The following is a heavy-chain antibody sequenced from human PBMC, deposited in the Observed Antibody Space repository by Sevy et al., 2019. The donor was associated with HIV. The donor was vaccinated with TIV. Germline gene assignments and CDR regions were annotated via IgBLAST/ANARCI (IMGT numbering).Heavy chain of an antibody. CDR2: ISSSSTI. Sequence: GGSLRLSCAASGFTFSSYSMNWVRQAPGKGLEWVSYISSSSTIYYADSVKGRFTISRDNAKNSLYLQMNSLRDEDTAVYYCARDSSHAAFDIWGQGTMVTVSS. D-gene: IGHD6-13*01. J-gene: IGHJ3*02. CDR1: GFTFSSYS. CDR3: ARDSSHAAFDI. V-gene: IGHV3-48*02.